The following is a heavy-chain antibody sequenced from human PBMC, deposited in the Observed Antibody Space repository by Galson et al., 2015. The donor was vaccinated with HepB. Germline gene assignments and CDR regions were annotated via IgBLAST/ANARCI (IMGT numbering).Heavy chain of an antibody. V-gene: IGHV3-48*01. CDR3: ASPRQGQWGMDV. J-gene: IGHJ6*02. CDR2: IRSSSSTI. D-gene: IGHD2-8*01. Sequence: SLRLSCAASGFTFSSYSMNWVRQAPGKGLEWVSYIRSSSSTIYYADSVKVRFTISRDNAKNSLYLQMNSLRAEDTAVYYCASPRQGQWGMDVWGQGTTVTVSS. CDR1: GFTFSSYS.